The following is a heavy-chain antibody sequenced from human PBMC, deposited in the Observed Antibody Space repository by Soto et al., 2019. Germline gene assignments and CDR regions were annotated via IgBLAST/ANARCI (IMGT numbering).Heavy chain of an antibody. J-gene: IGHJ4*02. CDR1: GFTFSSYA. Sequence: PGGSLRLSCAASGFTFSSYAMSWVRQAPGKGLEWVASIKQDGSEKYYVDSVKGRFTISRDNAKNSLYLQMNSLRVEDTAVYYCARSGSGYAIMYYWGQGTLVTVSS. CDR3: ARSGSGYAIMYY. V-gene: IGHV3-7*01. CDR2: IKQDGSEK. D-gene: IGHD3-22*01.